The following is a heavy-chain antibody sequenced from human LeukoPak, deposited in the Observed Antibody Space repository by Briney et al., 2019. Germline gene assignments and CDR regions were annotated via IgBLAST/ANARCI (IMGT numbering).Heavy chain of an antibody. CDR2: IYSGGST. Sequence: PGGSLRLSCAASGFTVSSNYMSWVRQAPGKGLEWVSVIYSGGSTYYADSVKGRFTISRDNSKNTLYLQMNSLRAEDTAVYYCAKDGYSSSWYDDWFDPWGQGTLVTVSS. V-gene: IGHV3-66*01. CDR1: GFTVSSNY. D-gene: IGHD6-13*01. CDR3: AKDGYSSSWYDDWFDP. J-gene: IGHJ5*02.